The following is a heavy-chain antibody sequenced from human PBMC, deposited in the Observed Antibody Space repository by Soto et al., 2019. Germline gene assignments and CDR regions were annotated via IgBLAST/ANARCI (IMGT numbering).Heavy chain of an antibody. Sequence: GRLLRLSCAASGFTFSNYSMNWVSQAQGKGLEWVSYISSISSTIYYADSVKGRFTISRDNAKNSLYLQMNSLRAEDTAVYYRARFPPFGVVPGFDYWGQGTLVTVSS. CDR3: ARFPPFGVVPGFDY. CDR1: GFTFSNYS. CDR2: ISSISSTI. J-gene: IGHJ4*02. D-gene: IGHD3-3*01. V-gene: IGHV3-48*01.